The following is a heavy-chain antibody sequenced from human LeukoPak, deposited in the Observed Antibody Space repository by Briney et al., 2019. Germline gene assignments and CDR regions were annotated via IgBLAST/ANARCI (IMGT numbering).Heavy chain of an antibody. CDR1: GSTFSDYA. D-gene: IGHD6-13*01. CDR3: ARETSWP. J-gene: IGHJ5*02. V-gene: IGHV3-30-3*01. CDR2: ITYDGSNK. Sequence: QAGGSLRLSCAASGSTFSDYAIHWIRQAPGKGLEWVAVITYDGSNKYYADSVKGRFTISRDNSKNTMYLQMSSLRAEDTAVYYCARETSWPWGQGTLVTVSS.